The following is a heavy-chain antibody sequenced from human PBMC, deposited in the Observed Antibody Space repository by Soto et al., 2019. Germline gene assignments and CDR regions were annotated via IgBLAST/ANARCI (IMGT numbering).Heavy chain of an antibody. CDR3: ARMATFGSLNWFDP. J-gene: IGHJ5*02. D-gene: IGHD3-16*01. Sequence: ASVKVSCKASGYSFTNNDVSWVRQATGQGLEWMGWMNPGSGDTGYAQKFQGRVTMTRDISIATAYMELSSLRSDDTAIYYCARMATFGSLNWFDPWGQGTLVTAPQ. CDR2: MNPGSGDT. CDR1: GYSFTNND. V-gene: IGHV1-8*01.